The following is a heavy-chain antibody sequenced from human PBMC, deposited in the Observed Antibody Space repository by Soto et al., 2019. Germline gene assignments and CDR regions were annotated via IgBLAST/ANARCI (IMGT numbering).Heavy chain of an antibody. CDR1: GFTFSSYW. V-gene: IGHV3-7*01. CDR3: ARRVDYYYGMDV. J-gene: IGHJ6*01. CDR2: IKQDGSEK. Sequence: PGGSLRLSCAASGFTFSSYWMSWVRQAPGKGLEWVANIKQDGSEKYYADSVKGRFTISRDNSKNTLYLQMNSLRAEDMAVYYCARRVDYYYGMDVWGQGTTVTVSS.